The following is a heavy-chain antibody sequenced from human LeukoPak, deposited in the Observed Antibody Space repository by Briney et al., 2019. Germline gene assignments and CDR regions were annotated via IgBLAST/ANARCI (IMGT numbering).Heavy chain of an antibody. J-gene: IGHJ4*02. D-gene: IGHD4-23*01. V-gene: IGHV3-23*01. Sequence: QPGGSLRLSCAASAFTFSSYAMSWVRQAPGKGLEWVTAISGRGGSTYYADSVKGRFTISRDKSKNTLYLQMNSLRAEDTAVYYCAKYSEGDDSGGKYFEGSFDYGGQGPLVP. CDR3: AKYSEGDDSGGKYFEGSFDY. CDR2: ISGRGGST. CDR1: AFTFSSYA.